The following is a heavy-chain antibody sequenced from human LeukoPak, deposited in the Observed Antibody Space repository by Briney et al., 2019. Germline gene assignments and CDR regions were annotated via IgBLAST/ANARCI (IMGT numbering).Heavy chain of an antibody. J-gene: IGHJ4*02. V-gene: IGHV4-39*01. Sequence: SETLSLTCTVSGGSISSSSYYWGWIRQPPGKGLEWIGSIYYSGSTYYNPSLKSRVTISVDTSKNQFSLKLSSVTAADTAVYYCARPRRVGASPYYFDYWGQETLVTVSS. CDR1: GGSISSSSYY. CDR2: IYYSGST. CDR3: ARPRRVGASPYYFDY. D-gene: IGHD1-26*01.